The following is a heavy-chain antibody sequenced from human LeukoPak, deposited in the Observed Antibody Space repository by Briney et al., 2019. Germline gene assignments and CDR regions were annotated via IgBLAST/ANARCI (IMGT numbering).Heavy chain of an antibody. Sequence: GGSLRLSCVASGFTFSTYGMSWVRQAPGKGLEWVSAISGSGGSTYYADSVKGRFTISRDNAKSSLYLQMNSLRAEDTAVYYCARTTAAGKGPYFDYWGQGTLVTVSS. D-gene: IGHD1-1*01. V-gene: IGHV3-23*01. CDR1: GFTFSTYG. CDR2: ISGSGGST. J-gene: IGHJ4*02. CDR3: ARTTAAGKGPYFDY.